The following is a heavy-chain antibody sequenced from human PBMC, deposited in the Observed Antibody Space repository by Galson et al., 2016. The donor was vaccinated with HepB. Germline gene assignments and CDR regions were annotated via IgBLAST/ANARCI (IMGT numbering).Heavy chain of an antibody. J-gene: IGHJ4*02. CDR1: EFTFNEFG. CDR2: DSVHGGRK. V-gene: IGHV3-30*03. Sequence: SLRLSCAASEFTFNEFGMHWVRQAPGKGLEWVAADSVHGGRKFYADAVRGRFTISRDIANNMLFLHMTSLRSDDTAIYYCARRNDYSPPVGCSVDYWGQGTLVSVSS. D-gene: IGHD3-10*02. CDR3: ARRNDYSPPVGCSVDY.